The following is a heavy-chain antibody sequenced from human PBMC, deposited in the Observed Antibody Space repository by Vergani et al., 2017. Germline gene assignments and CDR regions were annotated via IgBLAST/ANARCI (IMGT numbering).Heavy chain of an antibody. J-gene: IGHJ6*02. Sequence: EVQLVESGGGLVQPGGSLRLSCAASGFTFSSYWMSWVRQAPGKGLEWVANIKQDGSEKYYVDSVKGRFTISRDNAKNSLYLQMKSLRAEDTAVYYCARECWGLKGPHHFDPIYYYYGMDVWGQGTTVTVSS. D-gene: IGHD7-27*01. CDR1: GFTFSSYW. CDR2: IKQDGSEK. CDR3: ARECWGLKGPHHFDPIYYYYGMDV. V-gene: IGHV3-7*01.